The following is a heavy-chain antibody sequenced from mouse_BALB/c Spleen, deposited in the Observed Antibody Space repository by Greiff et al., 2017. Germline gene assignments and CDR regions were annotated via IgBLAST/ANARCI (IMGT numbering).Heavy chain of an antibody. Sequence: VQGVESGPGLVAPSQSLSITCTVSGFSLTSYGVHWVRQPPGKGLEWLGVIWAGGSTNYNSALMSRLSISKDNSKSQVFLKMNSLQTDDTAMYYCARGGYDGPWFAYWGQGTLVTVSA. CDR3: ARGGYDGPWFAY. CDR1: GFSLTSYG. CDR2: IWAGGST. V-gene: IGHV2-9*02. D-gene: IGHD2-14*01. J-gene: IGHJ3*01.